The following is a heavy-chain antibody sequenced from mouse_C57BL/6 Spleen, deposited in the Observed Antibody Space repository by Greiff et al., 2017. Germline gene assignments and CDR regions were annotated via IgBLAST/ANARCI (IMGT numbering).Heavy chain of an antibody. CDR1: GFSLTSYG. V-gene: IGHV2-9*01. CDR3: AERVVATSAMDD. CDR2: IWGGGSS. Sequence: VQLVESGPGLVAPSQSLSITCTVSGFSLTSYGVHWVRQPPGQGLEWLGVIWGGGSSNYNYAHMSRLSISIENSKSQVFVRMNSLQTDDTAMYDCAERVVATSAMDDWGQGTTVTVSS. D-gene: IGHD1-1*01. J-gene: IGHJ4*01.